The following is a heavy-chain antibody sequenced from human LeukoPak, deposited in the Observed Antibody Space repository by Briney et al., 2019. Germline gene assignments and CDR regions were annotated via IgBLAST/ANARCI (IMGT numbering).Heavy chain of an antibody. Sequence: TGGSLRLSCAASGFTFSSYAMSWVRQAPGKGLEWVSAISGSGGSTYYADSVKGRFTISRDNSKNTLYLQMNSLRAEDTAVYYCAKDFAGDYDFWSGYYWNDPYFDYWGQGTLVTVSS. J-gene: IGHJ4*02. CDR2: ISGSGGST. V-gene: IGHV3-23*01. CDR3: AKDFAGDYDFWSGYYWNDPYFDY. D-gene: IGHD3-3*01. CDR1: GFTFSSYA.